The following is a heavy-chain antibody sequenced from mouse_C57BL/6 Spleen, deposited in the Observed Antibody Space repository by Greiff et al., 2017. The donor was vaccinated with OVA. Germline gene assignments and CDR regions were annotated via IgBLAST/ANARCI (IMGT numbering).Heavy chain of an antibody. CDR1: GYTFTSYW. CDR2: IYPSDSET. V-gene: IGHV1-61*01. Sequence: QVQLKQPGAELVRPGSSVKLSCKASGYTFTSYWMDWVKQRPGQGLEWIGNIYPSDSETHYNQKFKDKATLTVDKSSSTAYMQLSSLTSEDSAVYYCARKDYGGSPFAYWGQGTLVTVSA. J-gene: IGHJ3*01. D-gene: IGHD1-1*02. CDR3: ARKDYGGSPFAY.